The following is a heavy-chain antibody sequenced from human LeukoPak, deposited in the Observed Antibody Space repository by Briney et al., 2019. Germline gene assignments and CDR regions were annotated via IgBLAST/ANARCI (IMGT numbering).Heavy chain of an antibody. CDR3: ARTAGYVDY. D-gene: IGHD2-21*02. V-gene: IGHV3-23*01. Sequence: GGSLRLSCAASGFTFSSYGMTWVRQTPGKGLEWVSSIIGSGGRTYYADSVKGRFTISRDNSENTLYLQMNSLRAEDTAVYYCARTAGYVDYWGQGTLVTVSS. CDR1: GFTFSSYG. J-gene: IGHJ4*02. CDR2: IIGSGGRT.